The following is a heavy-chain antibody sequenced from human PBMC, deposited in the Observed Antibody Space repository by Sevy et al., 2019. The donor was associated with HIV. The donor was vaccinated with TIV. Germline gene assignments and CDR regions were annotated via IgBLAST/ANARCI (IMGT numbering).Heavy chain of an antibody. V-gene: IGHV3-11*01. CDR3: AGARGYRGCDWGSWFDP. CDR1: GFTLSDYY. CDR2: INRSGSTI. Sequence: GGSLRLSCAASGFTLSDYYMTWIRQAPGKGLEWLSYINRSGSTISYADSVKGRFTISRDNAKNSLYLQMNRLRAEDTVVDYGAGARGYRGCDWGSWFDPWGQGALVTVSS. D-gene: IGHD5-12*01. J-gene: IGHJ5*02.